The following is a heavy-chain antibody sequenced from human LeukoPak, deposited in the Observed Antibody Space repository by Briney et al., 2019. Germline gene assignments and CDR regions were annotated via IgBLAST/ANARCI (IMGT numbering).Heavy chain of an antibody. CDR2: LSANGGTT. D-gene: IGHD1-26*01. V-gene: IGHV3-23*01. J-gene: IGHJ5*01. CDR3: AKDLSGSYDS. Sequence: GGSLRLSCAASGFAFSTYAMSWVRQAPGKGLEWVSALSANGGTTYYADSVKGRFTISRDNSKNTLYLQMRSLRVEDTAVYYCAKDLSGSYDSWGQGTLVTVYS. CDR1: GFAFSTYA.